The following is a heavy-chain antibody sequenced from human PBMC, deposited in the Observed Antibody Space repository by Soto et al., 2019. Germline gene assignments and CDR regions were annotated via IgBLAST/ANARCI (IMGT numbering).Heavy chain of an antibody. V-gene: IGHV3-33*01. CDR2: IWYDGSNK. CDR1: GFTFSSYG. D-gene: IGHD2-21*02. CDR3: ARAFLTDLGGDCYSDFDY. Sequence: GGSLRLSCAASGFTFSSYGMHWVRQAPGKGLEWVAVIWYDGSNKYYADSVKGRFTISRDNSKNTLYLQMNSLRAEDTAVYYCARAFLTDLGGDCYSDFDYWGQGTLVTVSS. J-gene: IGHJ4*02.